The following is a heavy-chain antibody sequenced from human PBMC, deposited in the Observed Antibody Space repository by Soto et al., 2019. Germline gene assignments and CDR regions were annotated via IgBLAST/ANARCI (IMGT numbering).Heavy chain of an antibody. D-gene: IGHD3-9*01. CDR2: INQDGSVE. Sequence: EVQLVESGGGLVQPGGSLRLSCAGSGFTISNNWMTWVRQAPGKGLEWVANINQDGSVEKYVDSVKGRFTISSDNAKNSLYLQMNSLRAEDTAVFYCASQRSGSSSTTLDYCGQGTLVTVSS. CDR1: GFTISNNW. J-gene: IGHJ4*02. V-gene: IGHV3-7*05. CDR3: ASQRSGSSSTTLDY.